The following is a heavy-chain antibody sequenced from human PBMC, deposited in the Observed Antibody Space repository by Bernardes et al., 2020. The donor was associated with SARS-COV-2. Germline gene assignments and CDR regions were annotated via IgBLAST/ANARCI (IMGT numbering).Heavy chain of an antibody. V-gene: IGHV3-74*01. J-gene: IGHJ5*02. CDR3: VKDLAGPVNS. CDR2: TNEHGSIT. D-gene: IGHD6-13*01. CDR1: VFTFSRYW. Sequence: GVLRLSCEAFVFTFSRYWMHWVRQAPGKGLVWVSRTNEHGSITNYADAVEGRFTISRDNAKNTLYLQMNSLRVEDTAMYFCVKDLAGPVNSWGQGTLVTVSS.